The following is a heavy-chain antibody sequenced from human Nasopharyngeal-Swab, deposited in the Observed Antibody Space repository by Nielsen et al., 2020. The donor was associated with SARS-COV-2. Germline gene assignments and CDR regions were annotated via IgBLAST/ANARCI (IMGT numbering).Heavy chain of an antibody. CDR1: GITFGSYA. V-gene: IGHV3-23*01. CDR3: AKDQYSSSSVDYYYGMDV. J-gene: IGHJ6*02. D-gene: IGHD6-6*01. CDR2: ISGGGGDT. Sequence: GESLKISCTASGITFGSYAMSWVRQAPGKGLEWVSEISGGGGDTYYAVSVKGRFTISRDNSKSTLYLQMNSLRAEDTALYYCAKDQYSSSSVDYYYGMDVLGQWTTVTVSS.